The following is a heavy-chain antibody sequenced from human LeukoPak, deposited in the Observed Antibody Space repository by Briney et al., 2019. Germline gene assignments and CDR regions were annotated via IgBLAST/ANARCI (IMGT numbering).Heavy chain of an antibody. CDR3: ASQAVAGTPFDY. D-gene: IGHD6-19*01. Sequence: PSETLSLTCTVSGGSISSYYWSWIRQPPGKGLEWIGYIYYSGSTNYNPSLKSRVTISVDTSKNQFSLKLSSVTAAGTAVYYCASQAVAGTPFDYWGQGTLVTVSS. V-gene: IGHV4-59*08. J-gene: IGHJ4*02. CDR1: GGSISSYY. CDR2: IYYSGST.